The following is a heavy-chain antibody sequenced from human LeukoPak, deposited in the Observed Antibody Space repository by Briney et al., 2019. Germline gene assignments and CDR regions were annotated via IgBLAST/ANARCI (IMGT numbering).Heavy chain of an antibody. D-gene: IGHD3-3*01. V-gene: IGHV3-21*01. CDR1: GFTFSSYS. Sequence: GGSLRLSCAASGFTFSSYSMNWVRHAPGKGLEWVSSISTSSSYIYYADSVKGRFTISRENAKNSLFLQMNSLRAEDTAAYYCARGTYDFIQIDYWGQGTLVTVSS. CDR3: ARGTYDFIQIDY. J-gene: IGHJ4*02. CDR2: ISTSSSYI.